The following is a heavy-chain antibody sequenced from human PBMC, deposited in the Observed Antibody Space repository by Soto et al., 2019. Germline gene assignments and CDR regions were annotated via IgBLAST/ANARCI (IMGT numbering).Heavy chain of an antibody. V-gene: IGHV4-34*01. CDR3: ARGQAAAGRGGYYYYYGMDV. D-gene: IGHD6-13*01. CDR1: GGSFSGYY. CDR2: INHSGST. Sequence: PSETLSLTCAVSGGSFSGYYWSWIRQPPGKGLEWIGEINHSGSTNYNPSLKSRVTISVDTSKNQFSLKLSSVTAADTAVYYCARGQAAAGRGGYYYYYGMDVWGQGTTVTVSS. J-gene: IGHJ6*02.